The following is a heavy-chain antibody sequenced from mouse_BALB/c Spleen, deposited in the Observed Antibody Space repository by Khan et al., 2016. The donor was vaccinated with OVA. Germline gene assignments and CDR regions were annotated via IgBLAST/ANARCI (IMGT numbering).Heavy chain of an antibody. CDR3: ARLAYYYDSEWFAY. CDR2: VSTGGHYT. Sequence: EVQGVESGGDVVKPGGSLKLSCAASGFTFSTYGMSWVRQTPDKRLEWVATVSTGGHYTYYQDTVKGRFTISRDNAKNTPYMQMSSLKSEDTAMFYCARLAYYYDSEWFAYWGQGTLVTVSA. D-gene: IGHD1-1*01. CDR1: GFTFSTYG. J-gene: IGHJ3*01. V-gene: IGHV5-6*01.